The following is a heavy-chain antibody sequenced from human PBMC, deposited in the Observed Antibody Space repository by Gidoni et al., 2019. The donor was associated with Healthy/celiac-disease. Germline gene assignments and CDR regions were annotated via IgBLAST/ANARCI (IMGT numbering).Heavy chain of an antibody. CDR3: AKDRWQQWLVHSCGMDV. Sequence: EVHLVESGGGLVQPGRSLRPSCPASGFTFDVSAMHWVRQAPGKGLECVSGISGISGSIGYADSVKGRFTISRDNAKNSLYLQMNSLRAEDTALYYCAKDRWQQWLVHSCGMDVWGQGTTVTVSS. J-gene: IGHJ6*02. CDR1: GFTFDVSA. D-gene: IGHD6-19*01. V-gene: IGHV3-9*01. CDR2: ISGISGSI.